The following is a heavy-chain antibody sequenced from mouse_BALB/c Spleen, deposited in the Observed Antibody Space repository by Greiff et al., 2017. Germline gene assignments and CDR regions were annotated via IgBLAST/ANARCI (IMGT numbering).Heavy chain of an antibody. Sequence: VQLKESGGGLVKPGGSLKLSCAASGFTFSDYYMYWVRQTPEKRLEWVATISDGGSYTYYPDSVKGRFTISRDNAKNNLYLQMSSLKSEDTAMYYCARERGYYDYTWFAYWGQGTLVTVSA. V-gene: IGHV5-4*02. CDR1: GFTFSDYY. J-gene: IGHJ3*01. D-gene: IGHD2-4*01. CDR2: ISDGGSYT. CDR3: ARERGYYDYTWFAY.